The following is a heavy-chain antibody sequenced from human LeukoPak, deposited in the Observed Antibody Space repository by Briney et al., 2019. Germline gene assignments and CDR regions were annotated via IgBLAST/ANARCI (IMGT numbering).Heavy chain of an antibody. CDR3: ARGGDSSGWYLYYYGMDV. CDR2: IYHSEST. J-gene: IGHJ6*02. D-gene: IGHD6-19*01. Sequence: TETLSLTCAVYGGSFSGYYWSWIRQPPGTGLKWIGEIYHSESTNYNPSLKSRVTISVDTSKNQFSLKLSSVTAADTAVYYCARGGDSSGWYLYYYGMDVWGQGTTVTVSS. CDR1: GGSFSGYY. V-gene: IGHV4-34*01.